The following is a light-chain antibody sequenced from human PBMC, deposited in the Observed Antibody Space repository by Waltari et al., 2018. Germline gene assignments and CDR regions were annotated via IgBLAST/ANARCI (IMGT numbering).Light chain of an antibody. CDR3: CAYTSSSVSYV. CDR1: SSDVGVYDS. J-gene: IGLJ1*01. V-gene: IGLV2-14*01. Sequence: QSALTQPASVSGSPGQSIAISCTGTSSDVGVYDSVSGYQQNPGQAPKLVIYEVTNRPSGVPNSCSGSKSGNTASLTISGLQAEDEADYYCCAYTSSSVSYVFGTGTKVTVL. CDR2: EVT.